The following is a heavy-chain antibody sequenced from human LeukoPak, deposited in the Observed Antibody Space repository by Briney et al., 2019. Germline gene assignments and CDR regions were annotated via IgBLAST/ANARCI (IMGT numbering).Heavy chain of an antibody. D-gene: IGHD2-2*01. Sequence: GASVKVSCKASGYTFTSYGISWVRQAPGQGLEWMGWISAYNGNTNYAQKLQGRVTMTTDTSTSTAYMELRSLRSDDTAVYYCARDHASLVPARNWFDPWGQGTLVTVSS. CDR3: ARDHASLVPARNWFDP. J-gene: IGHJ5*02. CDR1: GYTFTSYG. V-gene: IGHV1-18*01. CDR2: ISAYNGNT.